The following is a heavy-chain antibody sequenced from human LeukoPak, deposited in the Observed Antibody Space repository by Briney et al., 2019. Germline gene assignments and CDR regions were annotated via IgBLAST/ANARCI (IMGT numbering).Heavy chain of an antibody. V-gene: IGHV1-18*01. CDR2: ISAYNGYT. Sequence: GASVKVSCKASGGTFTSYGISWVRQAPGQGGEGRGWISAYNGYTNFAQKLEGRVTMTTDTSTSTAYMEVRRLRSDHTAVYYCARESMGHDFWSGYYQERSDYWGQGTLVTVSS. D-gene: IGHD3-3*01. CDR3: ARESMGHDFWSGYYQERSDY. J-gene: IGHJ4*02. CDR1: GGTFTSYG.